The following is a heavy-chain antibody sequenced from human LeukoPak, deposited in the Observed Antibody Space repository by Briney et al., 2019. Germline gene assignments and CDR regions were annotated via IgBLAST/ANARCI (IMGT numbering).Heavy chain of an antibody. CDR1: GGSISSGGYY. CDR3: ARVRIQLWLLDY. CDR2: IYHSGST. J-gene: IGHJ4*02. V-gene: IGHV4-30-2*01. Sequence: PSETLSLTCTVSGGSISSGGYYWSWIRQPPGKGLEWIGYIYHSGSTYYNPSLKSRVTISVDRSKNQFSLKLSSVTAADTAVYYCARVRIQLWLLDYWGQGTLVTVSS. D-gene: IGHD5-18*01.